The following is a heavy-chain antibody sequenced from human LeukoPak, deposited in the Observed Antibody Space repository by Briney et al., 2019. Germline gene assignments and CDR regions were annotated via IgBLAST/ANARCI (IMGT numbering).Heavy chain of an antibody. J-gene: IGHJ4*02. CDR3: AKSPSYDDSSGYYVYYFDY. Sequence: PGGSLRLSCAASGFTFSDYYMSWIRQAPGKGLEWVSYISSSGSTIYYADSVKGRFTISRDNAKNSLYLQMNSLRAEDTAVYYCAKSPSYDDSSGYYVYYFDYWGQGTLVTVSS. CDR1: GFTFSDYY. V-gene: IGHV3-11*01. D-gene: IGHD3-22*01. CDR2: ISSSGSTI.